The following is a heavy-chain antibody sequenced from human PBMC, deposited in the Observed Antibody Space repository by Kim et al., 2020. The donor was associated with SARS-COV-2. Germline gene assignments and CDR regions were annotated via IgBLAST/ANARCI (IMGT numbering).Heavy chain of an antibody. Sequence: SETLSLTCTVSGGSISSYYWSWIRQPPGKGLEWIGYIYYSGSTNYNPSLKSRVTISVDTSKNQFSLKLSSVTAADTAVYYCARGVRGVITPHFDYWGQGTLVTVSS. CDR3: ARGVRGVITPHFDY. CDR1: GGSISSYY. D-gene: IGHD3-10*01. J-gene: IGHJ4*02. V-gene: IGHV4-59*13. CDR2: IYYSGST.